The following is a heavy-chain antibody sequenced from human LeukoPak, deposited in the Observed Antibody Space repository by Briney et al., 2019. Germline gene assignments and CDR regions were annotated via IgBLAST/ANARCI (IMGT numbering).Heavy chain of an antibody. CDR2: LSSTSTTI. Sequence: GGSLRLSCTASGFTFSNYAMNWVRHDPGKGLQWVSYLSSTSTTIYYADSVKGRFTISRDNAKNSPYLQMNSLRDEDTAVYYCTRDTGDGSYDYWGQGTLVTVSS. V-gene: IGHV3-48*02. D-gene: IGHD1-26*01. CDR1: GFTFSNYA. J-gene: IGHJ4*02. CDR3: TRDTGDGSYDY.